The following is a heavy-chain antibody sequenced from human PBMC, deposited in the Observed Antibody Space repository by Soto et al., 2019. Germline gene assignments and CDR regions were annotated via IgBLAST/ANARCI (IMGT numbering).Heavy chain of an antibody. J-gene: IGHJ3*02. V-gene: IGHV3-11*01. CDR3: ARAGIAPPRMNAFDI. CDR1: GFTFSDYY. Sequence: PGGSLRLSCAASGFTFSDYYMSWIRQAPGKGLEWVSYISSSGSTIYYADSVKGRFTISRDNAKNSLYLQMNSLRAEDTAVYYCARAGIAPPRMNAFDIWGQGTMVTVSS. CDR2: ISSSGSTI. D-gene: IGHD6-13*01.